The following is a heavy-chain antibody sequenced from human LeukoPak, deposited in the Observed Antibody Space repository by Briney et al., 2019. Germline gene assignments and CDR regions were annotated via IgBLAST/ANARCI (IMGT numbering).Heavy chain of an antibody. CDR3: ARNRWFGEFLFDY. CDR2: ISSSSNTI. Sequence: GGSLRLSCAASGFSFSSYNMNWVRQAPGKGLEWVSCISSSSNTIYYADSVKGRFTISRDNANNSLYLQMNSLRDEDTAVYYCARNRWFGEFLFDYWGQGTLVTVSS. V-gene: IGHV3-48*02. D-gene: IGHD3-10*01. CDR1: GFSFSSYN. J-gene: IGHJ4*02.